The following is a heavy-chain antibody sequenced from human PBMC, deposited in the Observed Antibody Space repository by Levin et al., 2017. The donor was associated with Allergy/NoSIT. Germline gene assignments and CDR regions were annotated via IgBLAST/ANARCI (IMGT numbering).Heavy chain of an antibody. CDR1: GFTFSSYA. D-gene: IGHD6-13*01. J-gene: IGHJ4*02. Sequence: GGSLRLSCDASGFTFSSYAMGWARQVPGKGLEWVSTITGPGGDTYYADSVKGCFRISRDNSKDTLYLQMNSLRVDDTALYYCAKKAGYSSSWVFDFWGQGTLVTVSS. CDR2: ITGPGGDT. V-gene: IGHV3-23*01. CDR3: AKKAGYSSSWVFDF.